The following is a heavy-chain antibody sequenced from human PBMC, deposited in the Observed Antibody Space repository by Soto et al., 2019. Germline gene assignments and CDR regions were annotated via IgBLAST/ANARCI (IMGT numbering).Heavy chain of an antibody. V-gene: IGHV3-33*01. J-gene: IGHJ6*01. D-gene: IGHD3-3*01. Sequence: GGSLRRSCAACGCTFSSFGMQWGRQAPGKGLEWVSFIWYHGSQKSYGAYVKGRFTMSRHNSRNTVYLQMHRMRADDTAVYYCARAASYYSLWSGYYPSRKGMDVWGQGTTVNVSS. CDR2: IWYHGSQK. CDR1: GCTFSSFG. CDR3: ARAASYYSLWSGYYPSRKGMDV.